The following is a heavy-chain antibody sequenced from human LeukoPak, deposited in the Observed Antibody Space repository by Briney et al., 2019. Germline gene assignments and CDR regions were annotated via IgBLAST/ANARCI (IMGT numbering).Heavy chain of an antibody. V-gene: IGHV4-34*01. CDR1: GGSFSGYY. J-gene: IGHJ5*02. D-gene: IGHD6-6*01. CDR3: AKSSIAARWFDP. Sequence: PSETLSLTCAVYGGSFSGYYWSWIRQPPGKGLEWIGEINHSGSTYYNPSLKSRVTISVDTSKNQFSLKLSSVTAADTAVYYCAKSSIAARWFDPWGQGTLVTVSS. CDR2: INHSGST.